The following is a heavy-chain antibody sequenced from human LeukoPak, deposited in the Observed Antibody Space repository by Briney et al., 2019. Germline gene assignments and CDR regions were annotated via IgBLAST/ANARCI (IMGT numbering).Heavy chain of an antibody. Sequence: PGGSLRLSCAASGFTFSSYGMHWVRQAPGKGLEWVAVIWYDGSNKYYADSVKGRFTISRDNSKNTLYVQMNSLRVEDTAVYYCATSLGESTFETWGQGTLVTVSS. D-gene: IGHD3-3*02. CDR1: GFTFSSYG. CDR3: ATSLGESTFET. V-gene: IGHV3-33*08. J-gene: IGHJ5*02. CDR2: IWYDGSNK.